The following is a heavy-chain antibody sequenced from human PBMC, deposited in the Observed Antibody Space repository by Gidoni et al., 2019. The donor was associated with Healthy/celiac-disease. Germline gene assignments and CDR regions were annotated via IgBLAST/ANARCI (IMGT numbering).Heavy chain of an antibody. Sequence: EVQLLESGGGLVQPGGSLRLSCAAPGFTFSSYAMSWVRQSPGKGLEWVSAIGGSGGRTYYADSVKGRCTISRDNSKNTLYLQMNSLRAEDTAVYYCAKDTDIVVVPAASHEHWGQGTLVTVSS. V-gene: IGHV3-23*01. CDR2: IGGSGGRT. CDR3: AKDTDIVVVPAASHEH. J-gene: IGHJ1*01. CDR1: GFTFSSYA. D-gene: IGHD2-2*01.